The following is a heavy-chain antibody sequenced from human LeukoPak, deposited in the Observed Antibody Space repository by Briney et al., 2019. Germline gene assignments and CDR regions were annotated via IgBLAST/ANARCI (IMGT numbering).Heavy chain of an antibody. V-gene: IGHV3-15*07. J-gene: IGHJ4*02. CDR3: TTEKDY. CDR1: GFMLSSTW. CDR2: IRSKTDGETT. Sequence: GGSLRLSCAASGFMLSSTWMHWVRQAPGKGLEWVGRIRSKTDGETTDYAAPVKGRFSISRDDSKNTVYLQMNSLKTEDAAVYYCTTEKDYWGQGTLVTVSS.